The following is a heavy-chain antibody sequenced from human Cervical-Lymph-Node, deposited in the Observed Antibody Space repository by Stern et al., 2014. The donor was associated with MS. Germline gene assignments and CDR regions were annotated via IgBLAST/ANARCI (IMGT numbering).Heavy chain of an antibody. CDR2: IDPADSHT. J-gene: IGHJ3*02. D-gene: IGHD5-12*01. Sequence: VQLVQSGAEVKKPGEPLTISCKDPGHRFLNYWISWVRQMPGKGLEWVGRIDPADSHTNYNPPFEGHVTISFDKSINTTYLQWSSLKSSDTAMYYCATRVMATASYDYFDMWGQGTMVTVSS. CDR3: ATRVMATASYDYFDM. CDR1: GHRFLNYW. V-gene: IGHV5-10-1*01.